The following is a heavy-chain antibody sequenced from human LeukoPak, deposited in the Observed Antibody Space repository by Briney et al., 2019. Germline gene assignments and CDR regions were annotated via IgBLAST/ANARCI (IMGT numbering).Heavy chain of an antibody. CDR2: IYPGDSDT. CDR3: VRSPGTTFDY. J-gene: IGHJ4*02. V-gene: IGHV5-51*01. D-gene: IGHD1-1*01. Sequence: GESLKISCKGSGYSFTNYWIGWMRQMPGKGLEWMGIIYPGDSDTRYSPSFQGQVTISADKSITTSYLQWSSLKSSDTAMYYCVRSPGTTFDYWGQGTLVTVSS. CDR1: GYSFTNYW.